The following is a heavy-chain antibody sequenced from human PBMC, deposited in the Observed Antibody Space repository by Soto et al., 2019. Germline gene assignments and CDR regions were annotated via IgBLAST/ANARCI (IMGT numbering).Heavy chain of an antibody. D-gene: IGHD1-26*01. V-gene: IGHV3-23*01. CDR3: AKDLIQWEWEPRLRGDY. Sequence: PGGSLRLSCAASGFTFSSYAMSWVRQAPGKGLEWVSAISGSGGSTYYADSVKGRFTISRDNSKNTLYLQMNSLRAEDTAVYYCAKDLIQWEWEPRLRGDYWGQGTLVTVSS. J-gene: IGHJ4*02. CDR2: ISGSGGST. CDR1: GFTFSSYA.